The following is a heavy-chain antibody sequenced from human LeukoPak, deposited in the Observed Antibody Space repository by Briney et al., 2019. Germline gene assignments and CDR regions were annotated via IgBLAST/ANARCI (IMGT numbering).Heavy chain of an antibody. CDR2: ISAYNGNT. D-gene: IGHD3-16*02. Sequence: ASVKVSCKASGYTFTSYGISWVRQAPGQGLEWMGWISAYNGNTNYAQKLQGRVTMTTDTSTSTAYMELRSLRSDDTAVYYCARDNTGYYNVISYYDYVWGSYRQLDYWGQGTLVTVSS. CDR1: GYTFTSYG. J-gene: IGHJ4*02. CDR3: ARDNTGYYNVISYYDYVWGSYRQLDY. V-gene: IGHV1-18*01.